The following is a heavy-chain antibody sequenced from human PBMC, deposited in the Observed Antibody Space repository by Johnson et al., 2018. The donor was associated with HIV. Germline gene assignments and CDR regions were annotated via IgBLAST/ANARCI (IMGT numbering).Heavy chain of an antibody. CDR1: GFTVSSNY. Sequence: EVQLVESGGGLIQPGGSLRLSCTASGFTVSSNYMSWVRQAPGQGLEWVSVIYRGGSTYYADSVTDRFTISRDTSRNTLYLQMNSLRAEDTAVYYCARDLGGRDGYNGDYAFDIWGQGTMVTVAS. CDR3: ARDLGGRDGYNGDYAFDI. D-gene: IGHD5-24*01. J-gene: IGHJ3*02. V-gene: IGHV3-66*01. CDR2: IYRGGST.